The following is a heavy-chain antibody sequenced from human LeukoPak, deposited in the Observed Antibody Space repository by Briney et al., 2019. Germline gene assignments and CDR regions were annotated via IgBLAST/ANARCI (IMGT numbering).Heavy chain of an antibody. J-gene: IGHJ3*01. Sequence: QPGGSLRLSCAASGFTFSTYWMHWVRQAPGEGPVWVSRINPDGSTTTYADSVKGRSTISRDNSKNTLYLEMNSLTTEDTALYYCARKLYDYWSGDAFDVWGRGTMVTVSS. CDR2: INPDGSTT. V-gene: IGHV3-74*01. CDR1: GFTFSTYW. CDR3: ARKLYDYWSGDAFDV. D-gene: IGHD3-3*01.